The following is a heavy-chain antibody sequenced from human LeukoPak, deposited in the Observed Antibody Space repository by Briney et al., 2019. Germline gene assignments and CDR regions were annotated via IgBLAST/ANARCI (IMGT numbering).Heavy chain of an antibody. D-gene: IGHD5-24*01. J-gene: IGHJ6*02. CDR1: GGSFSGYY. CDR2: IYYSGST. Sequence: PSETLSLTCAVYGGSFSGYYWSWIRQPPGKGLEWIGSIYYSGSTYYNPSLKSRVTISVDTSKNQFSLKLSSVTAADTAVYYCASVFRDGYNYGYYYYGMDVWGQGTTVTVSS. V-gene: IGHV4-34*01. CDR3: ASVFRDGYNYGYYYYGMDV.